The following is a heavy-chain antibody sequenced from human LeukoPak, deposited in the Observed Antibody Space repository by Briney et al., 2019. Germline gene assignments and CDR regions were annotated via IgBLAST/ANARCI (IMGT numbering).Heavy chain of an antibody. V-gene: IGHV1-8*01. D-gene: IGHD5-12*01. CDR2: MNPNSGNT. Sequence: GASVKVSCKASGYTLTSYDINWVRQATGQGLEWMGWMNPNSGNTGYAQKFQGRVTMTRNTSISTAYMELSSLRSEDTAVYYCARGDVVATSLDYWGQGTLVTVSS. CDR3: ARGDVVATSLDY. CDR1: GYTLTSYD. J-gene: IGHJ4*02.